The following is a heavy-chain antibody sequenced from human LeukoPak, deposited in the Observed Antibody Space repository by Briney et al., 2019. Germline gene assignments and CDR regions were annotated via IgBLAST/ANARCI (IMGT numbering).Heavy chain of an antibody. Sequence: GGSLRLSCAASGFTFSTYGMHWVRQAPGKGLEWVATISHDGSNKNYGDSVKGRFTISRDNSRNTLYLQMNSLRPEDTAVYHCAKDWGNYFASGSSYLDYWGQGTLVTASS. J-gene: IGHJ4*02. V-gene: IGHV3-30*18. D-gene: IGHD3-10*01. CDR2: ISHDGSNK. CDR3: AKDWGNYFASGSSYLDY. CDR1: GFTFSTYG.